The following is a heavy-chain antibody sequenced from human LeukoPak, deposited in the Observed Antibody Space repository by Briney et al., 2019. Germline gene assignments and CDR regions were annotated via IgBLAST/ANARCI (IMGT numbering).Heavy chain of an antibody. D-gene: IGHD3-3*01. CDR2: IYYSGST. J-gene: IGHJ6*03. V-gene: IGHV4-59*01. CDR3: ARSSDDFWSGYYPPYYYYMDV. Sequence: SETLSLTCTVSGGSISSYYWSWIRQPPGKGLEWIGYIYYSGSTNYNPSLKSRVTISVDTSKNQFSLKLSSVTAADTAVYYCARSSDDFWSGYYPPYYYYMDVWGKGTTVTVSS. CDR1: GGSISSYY.